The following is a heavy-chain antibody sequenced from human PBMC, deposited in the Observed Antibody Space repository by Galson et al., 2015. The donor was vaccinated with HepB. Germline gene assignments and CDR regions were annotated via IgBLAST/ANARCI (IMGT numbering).Heavy chain of an antibody. CDR1: GGTFSSYA. D-gene: IGHD2-2*01. Sequence: SVKVSCKASGGTFSSYAISWVRQAPGQGLEWMGGIIPIFGTANYAQKFQGRVTITADKSTSTAYMELSSLRSEDTAVYYCATDPNCSSTSCSMYPVYGMDVWGQGTTVTVSS. CDR3: ATDPNCSSTSCSMYPVYGMDV. V-gene: IGHV1-69*06. CDR2: IIPIFGTA. J-gene: IGHJ6*02.